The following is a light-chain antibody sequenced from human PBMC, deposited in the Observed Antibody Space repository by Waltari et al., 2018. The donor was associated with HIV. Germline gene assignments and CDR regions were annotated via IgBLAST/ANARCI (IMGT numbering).Light chain of an antibody. Sequence: QVVVTQSPSASASLGASVTLTCTLSSDYSSNAIEWHQQHPGKGPRDLMKVNRDGTHRKGEGIPDRFSGSNAGPERYLTISSLQSEDEADYYCKTWGTALEVFGGGTRLTVL. J-gene: IGLJ3*02. CDR2: VNRDGTH. CDR3: KTWGTALEV. V-gene: IGLV4-69*01. CDR1: SDYSSNA.